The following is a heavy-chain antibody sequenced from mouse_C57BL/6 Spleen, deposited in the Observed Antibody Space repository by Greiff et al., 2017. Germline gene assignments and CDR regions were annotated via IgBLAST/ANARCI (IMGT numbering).Heavy chain of an antibody. CDR1: GYTFTSYW. D-gene: IGHD3-2*02. J-gene: IGHJ3*01. Sequence: VQLQQPGAELVRPGSSVKLSCKASGYTFTSYWMDWVKQRPGQGLEWIGNIYPSDSETHYNQKFKDKATLTVDKSSSTAYMQLSSLTSEDSAVYYCARDSSGYPRGFAYWGQGTLVTVSA. CDR3: ARDSSGYPRGFAY. CDR2: IYPSDSET. V-gene: IGHV1-61*01.